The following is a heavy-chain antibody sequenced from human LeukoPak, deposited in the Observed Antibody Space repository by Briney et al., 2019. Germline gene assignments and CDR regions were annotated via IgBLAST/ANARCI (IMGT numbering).Heavy chain of an antibody. CDR2: INHSGST. D-gene: IGHD4-17*01. CDR1: GGSFSGYY. V-gene: IGHV4-34*01. CDR3: ARDVRGDYYFDY. Sequence: PSETLSLTCAVYGGSFSGYYRSWIRQPPGKGLEWIGEINHSGSTNYNPSLKSRVTISVDTSKNQFSLKLGPVTAADTAVYYCARDVRGDYYFDYWGQGTLVTVSS. J-gene: IGHJ4*02.